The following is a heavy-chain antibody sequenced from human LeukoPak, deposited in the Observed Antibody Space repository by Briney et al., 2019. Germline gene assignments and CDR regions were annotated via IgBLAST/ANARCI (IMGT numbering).Heavy chain of an antibody. CDR1: GFTVSSNY. D-gene: IGHD6-19*01. Sequence: GGSLRLSCAASGFTVSSNYMNWVRQAPGKGLEWVSIIYSGGSTYYADSVKGRFTISRDNSKNTLYLQMNSLRAEDTAVYYCARDLGSGWNFDYWGQGTLVIVSS. V-gene: IGHV3-53*01. CDR2: IYSGGST. J-gene: IGHJ4*02. CDR3: ARDLGSGWNFDY.